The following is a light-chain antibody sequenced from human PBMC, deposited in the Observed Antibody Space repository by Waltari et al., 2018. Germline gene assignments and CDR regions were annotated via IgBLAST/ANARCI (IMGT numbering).Light chain of an antibody. CDR2: AAS. Sequence: DIQTPQSPPPLSASVEDRVTITCRASQSISCSLNWYQVKPGKVPHPLTSAASNLQSGFPSRFSGSGSGPDFTLTISSLQPEDFETYYGHQGSSTPFTFGPGTKVEVK. CDR1: QSISCS. V-gene: IGKV1-39*01. J-gene: IGKJ3*01. CDR3: HQGSSTPFT.